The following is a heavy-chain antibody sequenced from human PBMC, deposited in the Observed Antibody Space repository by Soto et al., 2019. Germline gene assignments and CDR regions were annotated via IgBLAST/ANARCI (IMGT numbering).Heavy chain of an antibody. J-gene: IGHJ4*02. D-gene: IGHD4-4*01. CDR2: MYFRGSS. CDR1: GGSLGILTFW. CDR3: ARHPRDDYNYGGSGIFDY. Sequence: QEWGQGLLKPSEPLPLTCSVSGGSLGILTFWWPWTRQPPGKGLGGMGDMYFRGSSYSSPSLKSRVTLSVDTSKNQLSLKLNSVTAADTAVYYCARHPRDDYNYGGSGIFDYWGQGTLVTVSS. V-gene: IGHV4-39*01.